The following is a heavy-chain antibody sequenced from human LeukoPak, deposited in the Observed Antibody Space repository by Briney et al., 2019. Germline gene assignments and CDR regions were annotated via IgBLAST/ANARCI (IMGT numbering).Heavy chain of an antibody. Sequence: ASVKVSCKASGYTFTTYPINWVRQAPGQGLEWMGGIIPIFGTANYAQKFQGRVTITADESTSTAYMELSSLRSEDTAVYYCASRYYYDSSGYYYLYFDYWGQGTLVTVSS. D-gene: IGHD3-22*01. J-gene: IGHJ4*02. CDR2: IIPIFGTA. V-gene: IGHV1-69*13. CDR3: ASRYYYDSSGYYYLYFDY. CDR1: GYTFTTYP.